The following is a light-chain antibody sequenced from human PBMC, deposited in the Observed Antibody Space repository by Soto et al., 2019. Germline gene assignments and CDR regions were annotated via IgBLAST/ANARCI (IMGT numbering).Light chain of an antibody. Sequence: QSALTQPPSLSGAPGQRVTISCTGSSSNIGAGYDVHWYQQLPGTAPKLLIYGNSNRPSGVPDRFSGSKSGTSASLAITGLQAEDEADYYCQSYDSSLSGSVVFGGGTQLTVL. CDR3: QSYDSSLSGSVV. CDR1: SSNIGAGYD. V-gene: IGLV1-40*01. CDR2: GNS. J-gene: IGLJ2*01.